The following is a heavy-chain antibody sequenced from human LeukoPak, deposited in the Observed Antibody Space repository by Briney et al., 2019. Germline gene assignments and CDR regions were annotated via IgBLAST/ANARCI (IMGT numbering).Heavy chain of an antibody. J-gene: IGHJ6*03. CDR3: ARAGLWGGYYMDV. V-gene: IGHV3-21*01. CDR1: GFTFSSYS. Sequence: GGSLRLSCAASGFTFSSYSMNWVRQAPGKGLEWVSSISSSSSYIYYADSVKGRFTISRDNAKNSLYLQMNSLRAEDTAVYYCARAGLWGGYYMDVWGKGTTVTVSS. D-gene: IGHD7-27*01. CDR2: ISSSSSYI.